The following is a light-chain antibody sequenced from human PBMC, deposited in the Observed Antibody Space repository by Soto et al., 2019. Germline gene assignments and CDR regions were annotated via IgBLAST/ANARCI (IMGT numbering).Light chain of an antibody. CDR3: QQYNSYWT. V-gene: IGKV1-5*01. CDR1: QSISSW. Sequence: DIQMTQSPSTLTASVGDRVTITCRASQSISSWLAWYQQKPGKAPKLQIFDVAILERGVPSRFSGSGSGTEFTLTISSLQPDDFATYYCQQYNSYWTFGQGTKVEIK. CDR2: DVA. J-gene: IGKJ1*01.